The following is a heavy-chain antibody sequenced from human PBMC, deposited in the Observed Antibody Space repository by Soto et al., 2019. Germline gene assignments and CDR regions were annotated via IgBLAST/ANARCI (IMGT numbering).Heavy chain of an antibody. V-gene: IGHV4-31*03. Sequence: SETLSLTCTLSGGSISRGGYYWGWIRQRPGKGLEWIGYIYYSGSTYYNLSLKSRVTISVDTSKNQFSLKLSSVTAADTAVYYCASLPYGSGIHYFDYWGQGTLVTVS. CDR3: ASLPYGSGIHYFDY. J-gene: IGHJ4*02. CDR1: GGSISRGGYY. D-gene: IGHD3-10*01. CDR2: IYYSGST.